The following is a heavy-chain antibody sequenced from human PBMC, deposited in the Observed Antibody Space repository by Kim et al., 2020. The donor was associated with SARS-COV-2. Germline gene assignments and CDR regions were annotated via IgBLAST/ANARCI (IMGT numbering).Heavy chain of an antibody. J-gene: IGHJ6*02. CDR1: GGSFSGYY. CDR2: INHSGST. Sequence: SETLSLTCAVYGGSFSGYYWSWIRQPPGKGLEWIGEINHSGSTNYNPSLKSRVTISVDTSKNQFSLKLSSVTAADTAVYYCARGPPRPLCTNGVCSNYYYCDGMDVWGQGTTVTVSS. CDR3: ARGPPRPLCTNGVCSNYYYCDGMDV. V-gene: IGHV4-34*01. D-gene: IGHD2-8*01.